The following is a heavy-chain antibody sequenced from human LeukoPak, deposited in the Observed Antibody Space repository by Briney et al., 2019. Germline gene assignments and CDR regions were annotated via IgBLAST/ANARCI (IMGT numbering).Heavy chain of an antibody. Sequence: AGGSLRLSCAPSGFTFSSYDMHWVRQAPGRGLEWVAIILSDGNDKYYADSVKGRFTISRDNSKDTLDLQMNSLRAEDTAVYYCAKDRTSTWSWDYWGQGTLVIVSS. CDR2: ILSDGNDK. J-gene: IGHJ4*02. V-gene: IGHV3-30*18. CDR3: AKDRTSTWSWDY. D-gene: IGHD6-13*01. CDR1: GFTFSSYD.